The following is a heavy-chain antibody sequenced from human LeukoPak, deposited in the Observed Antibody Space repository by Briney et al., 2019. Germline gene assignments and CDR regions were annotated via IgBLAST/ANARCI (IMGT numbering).Heavy chain of an antibody. J-gene: IGHJ6*03. CDR1: GGSIRSSDDY. CDR2: IYYTGSS. V-gene: IGHV4-39*07. Sequence: SETLSLTCSVSGGSIRSSDDYWGFVRQTPGKGLELMGSIYYTGSSHYNPSLKSRATISVDTSKNQFSLKLTSVTAADTAVYYCTRAASSGPLFTYHMDVWGKGTTVTVSS. CDR3: TRAASSGPLFTYHMDV. D-gene: IGHD3-22*01.